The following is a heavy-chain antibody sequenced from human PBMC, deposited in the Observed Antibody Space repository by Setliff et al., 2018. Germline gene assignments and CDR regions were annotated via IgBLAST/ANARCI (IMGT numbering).Heavy chain of an antibody. J-gene: IGHJ4*02. CDR2: IFYSGRT. D-gene: IGHD1-26*01. CDR1: GASITNINYY. CDR3: ARHGGQLLRRFFDC. Sequence: PSETLSLTCTVSGASITNINYYWGLIRQPPGKGLEWIGSIFYSGRTFYNPSLKSRVTISVDTSKNQFSLRLDSVTATDTAVYYCARHGGQLLRRFFDCWGQGTLVTVS. V-gene: IGHV4-39*01.